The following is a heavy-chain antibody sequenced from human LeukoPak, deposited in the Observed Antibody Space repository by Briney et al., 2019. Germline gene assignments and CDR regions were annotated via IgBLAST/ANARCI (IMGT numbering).Heavy chain of an antibody. CDR2: ISYDGSNK. CDR1: GLTFSSYA. D-gene: IGHD6-13*01. J-gene: IGHJ6*02. V-gene: IGHV3-30*04. CDR3: ARAHSSSWFYYYGMDV. Sequence: GGSLRLSCAASGLTFSSYAMHWVRQAPGKGLEWVAVISYDGSNKYYADSVKGRFTISRDNSKNTLYLQMNSLRAEDTAVYYCARAHSSSWFYYYGMDVWGQGTTVTVSS.